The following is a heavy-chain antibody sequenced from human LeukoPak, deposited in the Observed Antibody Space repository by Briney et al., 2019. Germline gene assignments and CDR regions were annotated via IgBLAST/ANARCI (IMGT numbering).Heavy chain of an antibody. CDR2: ISSSSSYI. CDR3: AKGAVGVAAADY. V-gene: IGHV3-21*04. J-gene: IGHJ4*02. Sequence: PGRSLRLSCAASGFTFSSYSMNWVRQAPGKGLEWVSSISSSSSYIYYADSVKGRFTISRDNAKNSLYLQMNSLRAEDTAVYYCAKGAVGVAAADYWGQGTLVTVSS. D-gene: IGHD6-25*01. CDR1: GFTFSSYS.